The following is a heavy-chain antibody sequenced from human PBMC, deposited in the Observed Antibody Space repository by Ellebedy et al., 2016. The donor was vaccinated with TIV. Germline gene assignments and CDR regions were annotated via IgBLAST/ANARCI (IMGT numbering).Heavy chain of an antibody. D-gene: IGHD3-10*01. J-gene: IGHJ4*02. CDR1: GYTFISYY. V-gene: IGHV1-46*01. Sequence: AASVKVSCKASGYTFISYYVHWVRQAPGQGLEWMGIINPSGGTTTYAQKFQGRVIMTRDTSTSTVFMELSSLRSEDTAVYYCARDKSQIAASFTGSFGYWGQGTLVTVSS. CDR2: INPSGGTT. CDR3: ARDKSQIAASFTGSFGY.